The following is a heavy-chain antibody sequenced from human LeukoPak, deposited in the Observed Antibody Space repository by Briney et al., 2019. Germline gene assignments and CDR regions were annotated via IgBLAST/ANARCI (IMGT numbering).Heavy chain of an antibody. Sequence: SSETLSLTCSVSGGSISSYYWSWIRQPPGKGLEWIGFIYYSGSTNYNPSLKSRVTISVDRSKNQFSLKLSSVAAADTAVYYCARGGLLLDAFDIWGQGTMVTVSS. D-gene: IGHD2-15*01. CDR3: ARGGLLLDAFDI. J-gene: IGHJ3*02. CDR1: GGSISSYY. CDR2: IYYSGST. V-gene: IGHV4-59*01.